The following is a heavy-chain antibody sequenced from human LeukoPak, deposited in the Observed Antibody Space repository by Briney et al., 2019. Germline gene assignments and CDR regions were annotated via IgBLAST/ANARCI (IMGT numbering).Heavy chain of an antibody. CDR2: IYHGGTI. Sequence: SETLSLTCTVSGGSTSSSNYYWGWIRQPPGKGLEWIGEIYHGGTINYNPTLKSRVTISLDESNNQFSLRLSSVTAADTAVYYCARGLNYDLNPWGQGTLVIVSS. J-gene: IGHJ5*02. CDR1: GGSTSSSNYY. V-gene: IGHV4-61*05. D-gene: IGHD3-3*01. CDR3: ARGLNYDLNP.